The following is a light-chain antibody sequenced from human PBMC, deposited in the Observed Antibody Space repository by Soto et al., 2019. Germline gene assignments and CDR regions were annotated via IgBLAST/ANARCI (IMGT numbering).Light chain of an antibody. V-gene: IGLV4-69*01. CDR2: LNSDGSH. Sequence: QLVLTRSPSASASLGASVKLTCTLSSGHSSYAIAWHQQQPEKGPRYLMKLNSDGSHSKGDGIPDRFSGSSSGAERYLTTSSIQSEDEADYYCQTWGTGIRVFGGGTKLTVL. CDR3: QTWGTGIRV. CDR1: SGHSSYA. J-gene: IGLJ2*01.